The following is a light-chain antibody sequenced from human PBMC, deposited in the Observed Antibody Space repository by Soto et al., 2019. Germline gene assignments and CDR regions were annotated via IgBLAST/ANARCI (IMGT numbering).Light chain of an antibody. V-gene: IGKV1-13*02. J-gene: IGKJ4*01. CDR1: QGISSA. CDR2: DAS. Sequence: AIQLTQSPSSLSASVGDRATITCRASQGISSALAWYQQKPGKAPKLLIYDASSLESGVPSRFSGSGSGTDFPLTISSLHPEYFASYYCQQFNSYPLFGGGTKVEIK. CDR3: QQFNSYPL.